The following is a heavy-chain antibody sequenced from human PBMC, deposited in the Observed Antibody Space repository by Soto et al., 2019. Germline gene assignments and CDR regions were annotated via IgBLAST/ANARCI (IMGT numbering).Heavy chain of an antibody. D-gene: IGHD1-20*01. CDR2: IHSDGSST. V-gene: IGHV3-74*01. J-gene: IGHJ3*01. CDR3: ARDNWNTV. Sequence: EVQLVESGGGLVQPGGSLRLSCAASGFTFSNYWMHWVRQAPGKGLVWVSRIHSDGSSTFYADSVKGRFTISRDNAKKMRYLQMNSMRAEDTAVYYCARDNWNTVWGQGTMVTVSS. CDR1: GFTFSNYW.